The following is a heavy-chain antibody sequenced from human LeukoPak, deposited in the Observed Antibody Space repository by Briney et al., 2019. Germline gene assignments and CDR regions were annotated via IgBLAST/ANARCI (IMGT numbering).Heavy chain of an antibody. D-gene: IGHD5-24*01. Sequence: ASVKVSCKASGYTFTSYGISWVRQAPGQGLEWMGWISAYKGNTNYAQKLQGRVTMTTDTSTSTAYMELRSLRSDDTAVYYCARDPSEATIRRPFDYWGQGTLVTVSS. V-gene: IGHV1-18*01. CDR3: ARDPSEATIRRPFDY. CDR2: ISAYKGNT. J-gene: IGHJ4*02. CDR1: GYTFTSYG.